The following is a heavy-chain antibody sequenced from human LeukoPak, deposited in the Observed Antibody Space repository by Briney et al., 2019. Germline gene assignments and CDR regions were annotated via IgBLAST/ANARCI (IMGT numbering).Heavy chain of an antibody. V-gene: IGHV3-74*01. D-gene: IGHD5-24*01. J-gene: IGHJ4*02. CDR1: GFTFSSYW. CDR3: ARDRFGDGYNLFDY. Sequence: GGSLRLSCAASGFTFSSYWMHWVRQAPGKGLVWVSRINCDGSTTRYADSVKGRFTISRDNAKNTLYLQMNSLRAEDTAVYYCARDRFGDGYNLFDYWGQGTLVTVS. CDR2: INCDGSTT.